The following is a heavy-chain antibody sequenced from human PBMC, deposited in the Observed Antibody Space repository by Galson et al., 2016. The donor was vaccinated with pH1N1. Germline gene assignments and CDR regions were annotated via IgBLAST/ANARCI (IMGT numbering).Heavy chain of an antibody. Sequence: LSLTCTVPGDSVTSGSYHWTWIRQPPGKGLYWIGNIYYSGSTKYNLSLKSRVTISLDTSKNQFSLKLTSVTAADTAVYFCARSGSRYGSDAFDMWGQGTTVTVSS. CDR2: IYYSGST. CDR1: GDSVTSGSYH. CDR3: ARSGSRYGSDAFDM. V-gene: IGHV4-61*01. D-gene: IGHD5-18*01. J-gene: IGHJ3*02.